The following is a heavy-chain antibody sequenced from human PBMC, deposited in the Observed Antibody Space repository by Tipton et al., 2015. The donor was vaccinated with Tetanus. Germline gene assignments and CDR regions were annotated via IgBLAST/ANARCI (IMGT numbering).Heavy chain of an antibody. V-gene: IGHV4-34*01. CDR2: INHSGST. CDR1: GASFSDYY. J-gene: IGHJ6*02. D-gene: IGHD3-10*01. Sequence: LRLSCAVYGASFSDYYWSWIRQAPGKGLEWIGEINHSGSTNHNPSLKSRVTISEDRSKNQISLRLRSVTAADTAVYYCARVKGTYNHYGLDVWGQGTTVTVAS. CDR3: ARVKGTYNHYGLDV.